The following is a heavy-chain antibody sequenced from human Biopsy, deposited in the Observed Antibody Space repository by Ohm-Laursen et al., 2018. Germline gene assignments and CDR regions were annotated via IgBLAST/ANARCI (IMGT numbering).Heavy chain of an antibody. CDR1: GFTFGDAW. Sequence: SLRLSCAASGFTFGDAWMSWIRQAPGKGLEWVGRIKSKFDGETKDYAAPVKGRFIISSDDSKSTLFLQMNSLKVEDTGVYFCSTGGGDFYYNGMDVWGQGTTVTVSS. J-gene: IGHJ6*02. CDR2: IKSKFDGETK. V-gene: IGHV3-15*01. D-gene: IGHD3-16*01. CDR3: STGGGDFYYNGMDV.